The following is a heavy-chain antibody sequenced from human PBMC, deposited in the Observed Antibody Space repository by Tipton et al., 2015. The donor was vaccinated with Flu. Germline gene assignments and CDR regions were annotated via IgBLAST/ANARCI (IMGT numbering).Heavy chain of an antibody. CDR1: GASISSGGYY. V-gene: IGHV4-61*02. J-gene: IGHJ3*01. CDR3: AIGQAYYSDTTGYYSAFDV. Sequence: TLSLTCTVSGASISSGGYYWSWVRQPAGKGLECIGRIYTGGSSKYNPSLRSRVTMSLDTSRNQFSLKLSSVAAAGTAVYYCAIGQAYYSDTTGYYSAFDVWGQGTMVTVSS. CDR2: IYTGGSS. D-gene: IGHD3-22*01.